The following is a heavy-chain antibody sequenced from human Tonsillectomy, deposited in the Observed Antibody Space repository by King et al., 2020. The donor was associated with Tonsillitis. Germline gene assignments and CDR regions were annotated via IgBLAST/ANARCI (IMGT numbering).Heavy chain of an antibody. J-gene: IGHJ3*02. D-gene: IGHD2-2*01. CDR3: ARDCSTTSCSAWHAFDI. Sequence: VQLVESGGGLVQPGGSLRLSCAASGFTFSSYSMNWVRQAPGKGLEWVSYISSSCSAIYYADSMKGRFTISRDNAKNSLYLQMNSLRDEDTAVYYCARDCSTTSCSAWHAFDIWGQGTMVTVSS. CDR2: ISSSCSAI. CDR1: GFTFSSYS. V-gene: IGHV3-48*02.